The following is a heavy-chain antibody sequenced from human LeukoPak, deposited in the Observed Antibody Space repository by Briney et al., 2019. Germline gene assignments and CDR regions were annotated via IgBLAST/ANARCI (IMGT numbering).Heavy chain of an antibody. Sequence: PSETLSLTCAVSGYSISSGHYWGWIRQPPGKGVAWIGSMYHSGSTYYSPSLKSRITISVDTSMNQFSLKLSSVTAADTAVYYCARLRWLQSIDYWGQGTLVTVSS. CDR3: ARLRWLQSIDY. CDR1: GYSISSGHY. D-gene: IGHD5-24*01. J-gene: IGHJ4*02. V-gene: IGHV4-38-2*01. CDR2: MYHSGST.